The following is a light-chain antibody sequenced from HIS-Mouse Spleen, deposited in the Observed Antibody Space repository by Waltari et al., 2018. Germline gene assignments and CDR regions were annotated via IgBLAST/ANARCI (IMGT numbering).Light chain of an antibody. CDR3: CSYAGSSTWV. J-gene: IGLJ3*02. V-gene: IGLV2-23*01. CDR1: SSDGGSYNL. CDR2: EGS. Sequence: QSALTQPASVSGSPGQSITISCTGTSSDGGSYNLDSWYQQHPGKAPKLMIYEGSKRHQGVSNRFSGSKSGNTASLTISGLQAEDEADYYCCSYAGSSTWVFGGGTKLTVL.